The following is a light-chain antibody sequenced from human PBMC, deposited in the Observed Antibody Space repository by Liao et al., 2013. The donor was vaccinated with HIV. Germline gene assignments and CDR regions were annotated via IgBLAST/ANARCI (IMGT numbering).Light chain of an antibody. Sequence: SDKLTQPPSVSVSPGQTASITCSGDKLGDKYACWYQQKPGQSPVLVIYKDSERPSGIPERFSGSSSGTTVTLTISGVQAEDEADYYCQSADSSGTVVFGGGTKLTVL. CDR2: KDS. CDR1: KLGDKY. CDR3: QSADSSGTVV. J-gene: IGLJ2*01. V-gene: IGLV3-25*03.